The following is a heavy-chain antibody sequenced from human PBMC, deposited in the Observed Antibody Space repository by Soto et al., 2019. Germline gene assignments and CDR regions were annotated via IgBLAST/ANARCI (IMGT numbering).Heavy chain of an antibody. Sequence: QVQLVESGGGVVQPGRSLRLSCAASGFTFGTYAMNWFRQAPGKGLEWVAVISFDGSNKYYADSVKGRFTISRDNSKNMVFLQMNSLRVEDTAMYYCARTVDWGHGTLVTVSS. J-gene: IGHJ4*01. D-gene: IGHD4-17*01. CDR3: ARTVD. CDR1: GFTFGTYA. V-gene: IGHV3-30-3*01. CDR2: ISFDGSNK.